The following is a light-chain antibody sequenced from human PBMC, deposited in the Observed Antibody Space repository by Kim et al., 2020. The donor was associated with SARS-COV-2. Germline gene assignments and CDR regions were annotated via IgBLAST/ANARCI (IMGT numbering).Light chain of an antibody. CDR1: QSISSW. CDR2: DAS. J-gene: IGKJ3*01. Sequence: ASVGDRVTITCRARQSISSWLAWYQQKPGKAPKLLIYDASSLESGVPSRFSGSGSGTEFTLTISSLQPDDFATYYCQQYNSYPFTFGPGTKVDIK. V-gene: IGKV1-5*01. CDR3: QQYNSYPFT.